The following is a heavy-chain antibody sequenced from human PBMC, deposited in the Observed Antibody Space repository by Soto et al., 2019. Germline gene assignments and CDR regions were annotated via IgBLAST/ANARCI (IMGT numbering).Heavy chain of an antibody. CDR1: GGSISSSSYY. CDR3: ARHPMVYAMAFFPGQKDAFDI. J-gene: IGHJ3*02. CDR2: IYYSGST. V-gene: IGHV4-39*01. Sequence: QLQLQESGPGLVKPSETLSLTCTVSGGSISSSSYYWGWIRQPPGKGLECIGSIYYSGSTYYNPSLKSRVTISVDTSKTQFSLKLSSVTAADTAVYYCARHPMVYAMAFFPGQKDAFDIWGQGTMVTVSS. D-gene: IGHD2-8*01.